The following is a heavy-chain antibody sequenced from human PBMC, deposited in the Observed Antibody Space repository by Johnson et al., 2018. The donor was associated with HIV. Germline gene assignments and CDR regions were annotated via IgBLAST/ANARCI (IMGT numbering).Heavy chain of an antibody. CDR1: GFTFEDYG. Sequence: VQLVESGGGVVRPGGSLRLSCAASGFTFEDYGMSWVRQPPGKGLEWVSGINWSGGSNKYYADSVKGRFTISRDNSKNTLYLQMNSLRTEDTAVYYCAKEGRDVLRDYDAFDIWGQGTMVTVSS. CDR2: INWSGGSNK. J-gene: IGHJ3*02. CDR3: AKEGRDVLRDYDAFDI. D-gene: IGHD4-17*01. V-gene: IGHV3-20*04.